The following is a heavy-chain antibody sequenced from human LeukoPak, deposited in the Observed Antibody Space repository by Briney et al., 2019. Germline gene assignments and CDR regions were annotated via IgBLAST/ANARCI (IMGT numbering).Heavy chain of an antibody. Sequence: GGSLRLSSVGSGFIFSNYYMYWVRQAPGKGLVWVSRIKNAGSDTIYADSVKGRFTISRDNAKNTVYLQMNSLRAEDTAVYYCARGGYGHNMDVWGEGTTVTVSS. CDR3: ARGGYGHNMDV. D-gene: IGHD3-10*01. V-gene: IGHV3-74*01. CDR2: IKNAGSDT. CDR1: GFIFSNYY. J-gene: IGHJ6*03.